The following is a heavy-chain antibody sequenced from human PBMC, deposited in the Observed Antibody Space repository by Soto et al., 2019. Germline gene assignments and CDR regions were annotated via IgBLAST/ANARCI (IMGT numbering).Heavy chain of an antibody. CDR2: INAGNGNT. D-gene: IGHD2-15*01. Sequence: ASVKVSCKASGYTFTSYAMHWVRQAPGQRLEWMGWINAGNGNTKYSQKFQGRVTITRDTSASTAYMELSSLRSEDTAVYYCARTDFCSGGSCYVDYWGPGTLVTVSS. CDR1: GYTFTSYA. J-gene: IGHJ4*02. CDR3: ARTDFCSGGSCYVDY. V-gene: IGHV1-3*01.